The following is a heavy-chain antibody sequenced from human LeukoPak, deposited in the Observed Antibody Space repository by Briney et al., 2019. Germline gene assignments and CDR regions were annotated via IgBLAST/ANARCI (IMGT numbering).Heavy chain of an antibody. CDR3: ARDLSGYTRFDY. J-gene: IGHJ4*02. Sequence: SVKVSCKASGGTFSSYAISWVRQAPGQGLEWKGGIIPIFGTANYAQKFQGRVTITADESTSTAYMELSSLRSEDTAVYYCARDLSGYTRFDYWGQGTLVTVSS. V-gene: IGHV1-69*13. CDR1: GGTFSSYA. D-gene: IGHD5-18*01. CDR2: IIPIFGTA.